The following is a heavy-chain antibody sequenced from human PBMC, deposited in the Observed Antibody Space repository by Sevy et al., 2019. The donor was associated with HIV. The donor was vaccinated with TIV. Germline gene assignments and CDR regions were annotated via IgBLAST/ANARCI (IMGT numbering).Heavy chain of an antibody. CDR3: ARPNAITMVRGVYY. J-gene: IGHJ4*02. CDR2: ISSSGRTI. V-gene: IGHV3-11*01. Sequence: GGSLRLSCAASGLTFSDYYMSWIRQAPGKGLEWLSYISSSGRTIYYADSVKGRFTISRDNAKNSLYLQMNSLRAEDTALYYCARPNAITMVRGVYYWGQGTLVTVSS. CDR1: GLTFSDYY. D-gene: IGHD3-10*01.